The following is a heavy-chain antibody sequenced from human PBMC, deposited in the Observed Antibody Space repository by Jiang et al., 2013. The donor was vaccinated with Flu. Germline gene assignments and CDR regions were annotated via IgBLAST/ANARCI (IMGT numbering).Heavy chain of an antibody. CDR2: IDWDDDK. CDR3: ARTHYGSGSNWFDP. J-gene: IGHJ5*02. D-gene: IGHD3-10*01. Sequence: ARIDWDDDKYYSTSLKTRLTISKDTSKNQVVLTMTNMDPVDTATYYCARTHYGSGSNWFDPWGQGTLVTVSS. V-gene: IGHV2-70*10.